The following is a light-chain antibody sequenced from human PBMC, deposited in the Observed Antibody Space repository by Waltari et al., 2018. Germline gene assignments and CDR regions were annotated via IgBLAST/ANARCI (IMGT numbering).Light chain of an antibody. Sequence: EIVLTQSPGTLSLSPGERATLSCRASQNDSSSYFAWYQQKPGQAHRLLIFDASSRATGIPDRFSGSGSGTDFTLTISRLEPEDFAVYYCQLYDDSPPWTFGQGTKVELK. CDR2: DAS. CDR3: QLYDDSPPWT. J-gene: IGKJ1*01. CDR1: QNDSSSY. V-gene: IGKV3-20*01.